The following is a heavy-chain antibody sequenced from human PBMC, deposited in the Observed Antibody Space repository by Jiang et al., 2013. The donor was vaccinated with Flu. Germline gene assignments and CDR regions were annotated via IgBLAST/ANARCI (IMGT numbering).Heavy chain of an antibody. J-gene: IGHJ4*02. V-gene: IGHV3-11*06. Sequence: VQLVESGGGLVKPGGSLRLSCAASGFTFSDYYMSWIRQAPGKGLEWVSYISSSSSYTNYADSVKGRFTISRDNAKNSLYLQMNSLRAEDTAVYYCARAPVSDSSWLNFDYWGQGTLVTVSS. D-gene: IGHD6-13*01. CDR1: GFTFSDYY. CDR3: ARAPVSDSSWLNFDY. CDR2: ISSSSSYT.